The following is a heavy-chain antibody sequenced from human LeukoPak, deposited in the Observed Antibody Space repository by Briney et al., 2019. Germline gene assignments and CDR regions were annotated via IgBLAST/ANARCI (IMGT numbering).Heavy chain of an antibody. V-gene: IGHV4-34*01. CDR2: INHSGST. CDR1: GGSFSCYY. Sequence: PSETLSLTCAVYGGSFSCYYWSWIRQPPGKGLEWIGEINHSGSTNYNPSLKSRVTISVDTSKNQFSLKLSSVTAADTAVYYCARGTSGRDIVVVPAAIQGDYYYYMDVWGKGTTVTVSS. CDR3: ARGTSGRDIVVVPAAIQGDYYYYMDV. D-gene: IGHD2-2*02. J-gene: IGHJ6*03.